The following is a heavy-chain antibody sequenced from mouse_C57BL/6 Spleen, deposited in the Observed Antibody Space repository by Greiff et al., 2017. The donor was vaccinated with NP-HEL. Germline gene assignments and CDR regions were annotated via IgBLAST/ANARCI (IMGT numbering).Heavy chain of an antibody. V-gene: IGHV1-69*01. D-gene: IGHD2-5*01. CDR2: IDPSDSYT. J-gene: IGHJ4*01. CDR1: GYTFTSYW. Sequence: QVQLKQPGAELVMPGASVKLSCKASGYTFTSYWMHWVKQRPGQGLEWIGEIDPSDSYTNYNQKFKGKSTLTVDKSSSTAYMQLSSLTSEDSAVYYCARWSNSSMDYWGQGTSVTVSS. CDR3: ARWSNSSMDY.